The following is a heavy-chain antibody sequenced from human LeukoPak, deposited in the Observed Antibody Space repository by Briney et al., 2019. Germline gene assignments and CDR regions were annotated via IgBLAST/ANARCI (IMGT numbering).Heavy chain of an antibody. J-gene: IGHJ6*02. CDR3: AKYGMDV. CDR1: GFMFSSYA. Sequence: GESLRLSCAASGFMFSSYAMSWVRQAPGKGLEWVSAVSGSGGSRYYADSVKGRFTISRENSKNTLYLQMNSLRAEDTAVYYCAKYGMDVWGQGTTVTVSS. V-gene: IGHV3-23*01. CDR2: VSGSGGSR.